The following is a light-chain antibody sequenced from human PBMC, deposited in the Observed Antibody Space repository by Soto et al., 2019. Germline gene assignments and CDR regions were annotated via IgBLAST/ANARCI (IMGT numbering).Light chain of an antibody. J-gene: IGLJ2*01. V-gene: IGLV1-40*01. CDR1: SSNIGAGYD. Sequence: QSVLTQPPSVSGAPGQRVTISCTGSSSNIGAGYDVHWYQQLPGTAPKLLIYGNSNRPSGVPDRFSGSKSGTSAALAITGLQAEDEADYYGQSYDSSLGGHVVFGGGTKLTVL. CDR3: QSYDSSLGGHVV. CDR2: GNS.